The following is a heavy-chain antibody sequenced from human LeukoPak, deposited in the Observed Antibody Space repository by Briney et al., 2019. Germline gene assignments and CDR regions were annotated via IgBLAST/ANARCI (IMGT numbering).Heavy chain of an antibody. V-gene: IGHV3-74*01. CDR2: INYDGTTT. J-gene: IGHJ4*02. Sequence: PGGSLRLSCAASGFNFSSYWMHWVRQAPGKGLVWISRINYDGTTTSYADSVKGRFTISRDNSKNTLYLQTNSLRAEDTAVYYCAKDQGWLQLTYYFDYWGQGTLVTVSS. CDR3: AKDQGWLQLTYYFDY. CDR1: GFNFSSYW. D-gene: IGHD5-24*01.